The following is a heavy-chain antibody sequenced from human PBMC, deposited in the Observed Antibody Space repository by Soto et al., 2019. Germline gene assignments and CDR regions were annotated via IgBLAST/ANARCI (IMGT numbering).Heavy chain of an antibody. D-gene: IGHD1-26*01. CDR2: IWYDGSNK. V-gene: IGHV3-33*01. CDR1: GFTFTNYG. CDR3: TRDPYGGSRYYFDS. J-gene: IGHJ4*02. Sequence: QVQLVESGGGVVQPGRSLSLSCAASGFTFTNYGMHWVRQAPGKGLEWGAVIWYDGSNKYYADSLKGRFTISKDNSQTTLNLQMNNLRAEATAMYYCTRDPYGGSRYYFDSWGQGTLVTVSS.